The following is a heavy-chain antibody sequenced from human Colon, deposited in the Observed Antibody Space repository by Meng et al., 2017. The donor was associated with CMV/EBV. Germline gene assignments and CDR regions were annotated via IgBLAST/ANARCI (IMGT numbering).Heavy chain of an antibody. D-gene: IGHD6-13*01. V-gene: IGHV1-2*02. CDR2: IYPQDGGT. Sequence: QGQLVQPGTEGRKPGASVKVSCKTSGYTFTANHLHWVRQAPGQGLEWMGWIYPQDGGTYFAQKFQDRVTLTRDASITTAYMELSGLTSDDTAIYYCVRESWYFDFWGEGTLVTVSS. J-gene: IGHJ4*02. CDR3: VRESWYFDF. CDR1: GYTFTANH.